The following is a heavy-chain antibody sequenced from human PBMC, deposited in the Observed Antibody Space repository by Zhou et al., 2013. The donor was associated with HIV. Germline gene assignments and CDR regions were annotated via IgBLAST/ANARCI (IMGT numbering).Heavy chain of an antibody. CDR3: ARDKPPGTAFDNKFDP. CDR1: GYTFTNYY. J-gene: IGHJ5*02. Sequence: QVNLVQSGAEVKKPGASVKVSCKASGYTFTNYYIHWVRQAPGQGLEWMGIINPSGGSTSYAQKFQGRVTMTRDTSATTVYMELSGLRSEDTALYFCARDKPPGTAFDNKFDPWGQGTLVTVSS. D-gene: IGHD2-21*02. CDR2: INPSGGST. V-gene: IGHV1-46*01.